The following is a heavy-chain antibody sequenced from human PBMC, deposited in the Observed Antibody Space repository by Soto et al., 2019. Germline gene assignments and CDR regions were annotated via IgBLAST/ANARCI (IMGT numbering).Heavy chain of an antibody. J-gene: IGHJ6*02. V-gene: IGHV1-69*01. CDR1: GGTFSSYA. D-gene: IGHD6-6*01. CDR3: ARAPYSSSPGYYYYGMDV. Sequence: QVQLVQSGAEVKKPGSSVKVSCKASGGTFSSYAISWVRQAPGQGLEWMGGVIPIFGTANYAQKFQGRVTITADESTSTAYMELSSLRSEDTAVYYCARAPYSSSPGYYYYGMDVWGQGTTVTVSS. CDR2: VIPIFGTA.